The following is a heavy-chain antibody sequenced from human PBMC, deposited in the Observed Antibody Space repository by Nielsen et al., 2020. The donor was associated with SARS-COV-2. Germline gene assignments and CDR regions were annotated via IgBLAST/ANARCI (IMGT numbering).Heavy chain of an antibody. V-gene: IGHV4-34*01. Sequence: WIRQPPGKGLEWIGEINHSGSTNYNPSLKSRVTISVDTSKNQFSLKLSSVTAADTAVYYCARDPTAARAVVAATKGRNFFDYWGQGTLVTVSS. J-gene: IGHJ4*02. CDR3: ARDPTAARAVVAATKGRNFFDY. D-gene: IGHD2-15*01. CDR2: INHSGST.